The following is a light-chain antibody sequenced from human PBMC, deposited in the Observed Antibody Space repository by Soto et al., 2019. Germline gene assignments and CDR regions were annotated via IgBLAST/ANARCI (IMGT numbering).Light chain of an antibody. V-gene: IGKV1-39*01. CDR2: AAS. J-gene: IGKJ5*01. CDR3: QQRSKWPIT. Sequence: DIQMTQSPSSLSASVGDRVTITCRASQSISSYLNWYQQKPGKAPKLLIYAASSLQSGVPSRFSGSGSGTEFTLTISSLEPEDFAVYYCQQRSKWPITFGQGTRLEIK. CDR1: QSISSY.